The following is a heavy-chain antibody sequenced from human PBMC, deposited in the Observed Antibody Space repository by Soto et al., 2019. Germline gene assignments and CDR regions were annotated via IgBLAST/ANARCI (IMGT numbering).Heavy chain of an antibody. CDR3: ARDRWSGYLVSYYYGMDV. D-gene: IGHD3-3*01. J-gene: IGHJ6*02. CDR1: GFTFSSYW. V-gene: IGHV3-74*01. CDR2: INSDGSST. Sequence: GGSLRLSCAASGFTFSSYWMHWVRQAPGKGLVWVSRINSDGSSTSYADSVKGRFTISRDNAKNTLYLQMNSLRAEDTAVYYCARDRWSGYLVSYYYGMDVWGQGTTVTVSS.